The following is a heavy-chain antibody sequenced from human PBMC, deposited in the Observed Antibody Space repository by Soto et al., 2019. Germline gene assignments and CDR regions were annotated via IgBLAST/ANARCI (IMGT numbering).Heavy chain of an antibody. D-gene: IGHD3-3*01. CDR2: IIPIFGKP. V-gene: IGHV1-69*01. CDR1: GGTFISYS. Sequence: QVQLVQSGAEMKKPGSSVTVSCKVFGGTFISYSFSWVRQAPGQGPEWMGGIIPIFGKPNYAQKFQGRVTITADGSTSTAYMELSSLRSGDTAVEYCAGCVWRGYSEDYYGMDVWGQGTTVTVSS. J-gene: IGHJ6*02. CDR3: AGCVWRGYSEDYYGMDV.